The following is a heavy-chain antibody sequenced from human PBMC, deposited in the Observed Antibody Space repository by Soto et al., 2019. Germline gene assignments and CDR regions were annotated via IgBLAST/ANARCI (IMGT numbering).Heavy chain of an antibody. CDR2: IYQGGST. Sequence: SETLSLTCDVSGYSIRSGYYWGWIRQPPGKGLEWIGSIYQGGSTYYNPSLKSRVAISIDTSRNQLSLKLSSVTAADTAVYYCARRCGGDCYSYYYYGMDVWGQGTTVTVSS. CDR1: GYSIRSGYY. J-gene: IGHJ6*02. CDR3: ARRCGGDCYSYYYYGMDV. D-gene: IGHD2-21*02. V-gene: IGHV4-38-2*01.